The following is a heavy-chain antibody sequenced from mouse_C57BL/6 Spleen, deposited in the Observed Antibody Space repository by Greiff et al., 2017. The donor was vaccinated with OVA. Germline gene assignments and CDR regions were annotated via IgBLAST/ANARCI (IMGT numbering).Heavy chain of an antibody. CDR1: GYTFTSYW. J-gene: IGHJ2*01. Sequence: QVQLQQPGAELVRPGTSVKLSCKASGYTFTSYWMHWVKQRPGQGLEWIGVIDPSDSYTNYNQKFKGKATLTVDTSSSTAYMQLSSLTSEDSAVYYCARGGNWDYFDYWGQGTTLTVSS. CDR3: ARGGNWDYFDY. V-gene: IGHV1-59*01. D-gene: IGHD4-1*01. CDR2: IDPSDSYT.